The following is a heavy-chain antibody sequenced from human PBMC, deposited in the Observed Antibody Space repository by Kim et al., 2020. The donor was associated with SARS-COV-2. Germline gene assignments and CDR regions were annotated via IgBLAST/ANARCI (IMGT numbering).Heavy chain of an antibody. CDR1: GFSFSSYF. J-gene: IGHJ4*02. D-gene: IGHD4-17*01. CDR2: INQDGKEK. V-gene: IGHV3-7*03. Sequence: GGSLRLSCAASGFSFSSYFMSWVRQAPGKGLEWVANINQDGKEKNYVDSVEGRFTISRDNAKKSMYLQMNSLRDEDTAVYYCVRDLYGDLDHWGQGTLVTVAS. CDR3: VRDLYGDLDH.